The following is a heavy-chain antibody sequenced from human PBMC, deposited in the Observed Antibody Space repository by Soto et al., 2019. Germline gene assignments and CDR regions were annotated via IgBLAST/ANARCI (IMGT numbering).Heavy chain of an antibody. V-gene: IGHV4-30-4*01. Sequence: QVQLRESGPGLVKPSQTLSLTCTVSGDSISSGDYYWSWIRQPPGKGLEWIGCIYYSGNTYYNPSLKRRFSISVDTSKHQFTLQLSSVTVADTAVYYCARDFKPYSSPPGPLDYWGLGTLVTVSS. D-gene: IGHD6-13*01. J-gene: IGHJ4*02. CDR2: IYYSGNT. CDR3: ARDFKPYSSPPGPLDY. CDR1: GDSISSGDYY.